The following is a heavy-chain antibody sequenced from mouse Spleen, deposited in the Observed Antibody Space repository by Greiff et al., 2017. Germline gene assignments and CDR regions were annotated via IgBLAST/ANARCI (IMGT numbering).Heavy chain of an antibody. CDR1: GFSLTSYG. V-gene: IGHV2-4*02. J-gene: IGHJ3*01. CDR2: IWSGGST. CDR3: ASPYDYDVRLAY. Sequence: VKLMESGPGLVQPSQSLSITCTVSGFSLTSYGVHWVRQPPGKGLEWLGVIWSGGSTDYNAAFISRLSISKDNSKSQVFLKMNSLQTDDTAMYYCASPYDYDVRLAYWGQGTLVTVSA. D-gene: IGHD2-4*01.